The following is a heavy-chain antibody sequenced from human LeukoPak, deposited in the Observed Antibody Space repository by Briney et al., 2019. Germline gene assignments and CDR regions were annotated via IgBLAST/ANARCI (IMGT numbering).Heavy chain of an antibody. CDR2: VSDSGGST. D-gene: IGHD3-9*01. CDR3: AKDGATGPY. CDR1: GLTFSSYV. J-gene: IGHJ1*01. Sequence: GGSLRLSCAASGLTFSSYVMSWVRQAPGKGLEWVSAVSDSGGSTYYADSVKGRFTISRDNSKSTLYLQMNSLRADDTAVYYCAKDGATGPYWGQGTLVTVSS. V-gene: IGHV3-23*01.